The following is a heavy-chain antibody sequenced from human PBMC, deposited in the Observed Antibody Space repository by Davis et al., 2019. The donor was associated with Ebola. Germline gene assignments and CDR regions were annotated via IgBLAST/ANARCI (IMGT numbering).Heavy chain of an antibody. CDR2: ISGSGGST. V-gene: IGHV3-23*01. J-gene: IGHJ4*02. CDR1: GFTFSSYA. Sequence: GESLKISCAASGFTFSSYAMSWVRQAPGKGLEWVSAISGSGGSTYYADSVKGRFTISRDNSKNTLYLQMNSLRAEDTAVYYCARFVGYGGYDYWGQGTLVTVSS. D-gene: IGHD4-23*01. CDR3: ARFVGYGGYDY.